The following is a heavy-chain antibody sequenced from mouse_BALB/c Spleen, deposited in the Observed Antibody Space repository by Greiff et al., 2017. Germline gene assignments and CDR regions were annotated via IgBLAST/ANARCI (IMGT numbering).Heavy chain of an antibody. CDR3: ARSTMLPTWFAY. J-gene: IGHJ3*01. Sequence: EVMLVESGGGLVKPGGSLKLSCAASGFTFSSYAMSWVRQTPEKRLEWVASISSGGSTYYPDSVKGRFTISRDNARNILYLQMSSLRSEDTAMYYCARSTMLPTWFAYWGQGTLVTVSA. CDR2: ISSGGST. V-gene: IGHV5-6-5*01. D-gene: IGHD1-1*02. CDR1: GFTFSSYA.